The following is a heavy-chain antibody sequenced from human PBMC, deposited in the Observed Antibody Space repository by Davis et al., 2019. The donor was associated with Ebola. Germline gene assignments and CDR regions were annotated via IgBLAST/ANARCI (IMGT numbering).Heavy chain of an antibody. V-gene: IGHV3-30*18. CDR2: ISHDGSVS. CDR3: AKRKGWFGELSPLDY. J-gene: IGHJ4*02. CDR1: GFTFSTYG. D-gene: IGHD3-10*01. Sequence: GGSLRLSCAASGFTFSTYGMHWVRQAPGKGLEWVATISHDGSVSYFAASVKGRFAISRDNSKNTLYLQMNGLRTEDTAVYYCAKRKGWFGELSPLDYWGQGTLVTVSS.